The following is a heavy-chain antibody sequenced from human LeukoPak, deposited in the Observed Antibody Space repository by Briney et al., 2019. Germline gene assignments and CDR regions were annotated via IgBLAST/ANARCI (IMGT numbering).Heavy chain of an antibody. CDR2: IYYSGST. Sequence: SETLSLTCTVSGGSVSSGSCYWSWIRQPPGKGLEWIGYIYYSGSTNYNPSLKSRVTISVDTSKNQFSLKLSSVTAADTAVYYCARGVVTALNWFDPWGQGTLVTVSS. CDR3: ARGVVTALNWFDP. D-gene: IGHD2-21*02. V-gene: IGHV4-61*01. J-gene: IGHJ5*02. CDR1: GGSVSSGSCY.